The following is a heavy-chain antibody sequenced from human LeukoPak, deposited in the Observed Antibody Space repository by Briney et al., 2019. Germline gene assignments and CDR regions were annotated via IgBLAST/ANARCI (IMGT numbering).Heavy chain of an antibody. CDR3: AYAVAGNYWFDP. J-gene: IGHJ5*02. D-gene: IGHD6-19*01. CDR2: IDPIDSYT. V-gene: IGHV5-10-1*01. CDR1: GYRFTSYW. Sequence: GESLKISCKGSGYRFTSYWISWVRQMPGKGLEWMGKIDPIDSYTNYSPSFQGHVTISADKSITTAYLQWSSLKASDTAIYYCAYAVAGNYWFDPWGQGTLVTVSS.